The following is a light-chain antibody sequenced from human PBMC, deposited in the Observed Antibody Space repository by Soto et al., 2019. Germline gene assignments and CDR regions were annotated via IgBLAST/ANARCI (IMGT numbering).Light chain of an antibody. CDR2: WAS. Sequence: DIVMTQSPDSLAVSLGERATINCKSSRTVLYSSNSKNYLSWYQQKPGQPPKLLISWASTRESGVPDRFSGSGSGTDFTLTISSLQAEDVLIYYCQQHYSPPFTFGGGTKVEIK. CDR3: QQHYSPPFT. CDR1: RTVLYSSNSKNY. V-gene: IGKV4-1*01. J-gene: IGKJ4*01.